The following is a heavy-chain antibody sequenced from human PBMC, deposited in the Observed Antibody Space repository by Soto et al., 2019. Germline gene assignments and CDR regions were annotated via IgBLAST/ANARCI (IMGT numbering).Heavy chain of an antibody. D-gene: IGHD1-1*01. J-gene: IGHJ5*01. CDR3: ATTYSPEVDIYVIDF. V-gene: IGHV3-33*01. CDR1: GVTFRDPA. Sequence: GGSLSLSCTVSGVTFRDPALHWVRQAPGKGREWLAIIWNDGSNKYYAGSVQGRFTTSRENSQNTVYPQLKTLRAEDTAVYYYATTYSPEVDIYVIDFWGQGAPVTV. CDR2: IWNDGSNK.